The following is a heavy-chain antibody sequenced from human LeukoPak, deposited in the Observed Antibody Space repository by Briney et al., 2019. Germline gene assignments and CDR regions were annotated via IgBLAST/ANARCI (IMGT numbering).Heavy chain of an antibody. CDR2: MNPNSGNT. CDR3: ARALTPLGYCSGGSCYGAFDI. V-gene: IGHV1-8*01. J-gene: IGHJ3*02. CDR1: GYTFTSYD. Sequence: ASVKVSCKASGYTFTSYDINWVRQATGQGLEWMGWMNPNSGNTGYAQKFQGRVTMARDTSTSTVYMELSSLRSEDTAVYYCARALTPLGYCSGGSCYGAFDIWGQGTMVTVSS. D-gene: IGHD2-15*01.